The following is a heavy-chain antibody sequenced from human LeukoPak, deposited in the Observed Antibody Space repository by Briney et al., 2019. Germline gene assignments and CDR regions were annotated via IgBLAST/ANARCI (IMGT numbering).Heavy chain of an antibody. J-gene: IGHJ4*02. D-gene: IGHD3-10*01. Sequence: GGSLRLSCAASGFTFSFSSYSMNWVRQAPGKGLEWVSSISSSSSYIYYADSVKGRFTISRDNAKNSLYLQMNSLRAEDTAVYYCASPSMVRGVIPLFDYWGQGTLVTVSS. CDR3: ASPSMVRGVIPLFDY. CDR1: GFTFSFSSYS. V-gene: IGHV3-21*01. CDR2: ISSSSSYI.